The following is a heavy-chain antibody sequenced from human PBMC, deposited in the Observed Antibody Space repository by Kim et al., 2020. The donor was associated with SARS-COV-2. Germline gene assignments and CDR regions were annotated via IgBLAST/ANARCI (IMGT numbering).Heavy chain of an antibody. J-gene: IGHJ5*02. D-gene: IGHD6-19*01. CDR1: GFTFSDYA. CDR3: AKDFCSSALDP. Sequence: GGSLRLSCEASGFTSGFTFSDYAMNWVRQAPGKGLEWVSLISGSDGATYFADSVTGRFTISRDNSKNVLYLQMNSLRVEDTATYYCAKDFCSSALDPWG. CDR2: ISGSDGAT. V-gene: IGHV3-23*01.